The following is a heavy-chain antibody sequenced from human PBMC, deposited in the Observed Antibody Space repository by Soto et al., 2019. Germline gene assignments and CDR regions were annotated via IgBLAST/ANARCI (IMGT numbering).Heavy chain of an antibody. CDR2: ISSDDNT. CDR3: ARDTFGGAYDFLH. V-gene: IGHV3-66*01. J-gene: IGHJ4*02. D-gene: IGHD3-3*01. Sequence: EVQLVESGGGLVQPGGSLRLSCAASGFSVSSLYMTWVRQAPGKGLQWVAVISSDDNTYYADSVKGRFTISRDTSRNTLYLDMNSLGAEDTAVYYCARDTFGGAYDFLHGGQGTLVTVSS. CDR1: GFSVSSLY.